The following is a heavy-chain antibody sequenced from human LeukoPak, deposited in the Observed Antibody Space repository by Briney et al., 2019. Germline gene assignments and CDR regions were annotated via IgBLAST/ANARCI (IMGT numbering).Heavy chain of an antibody. CDR1: GFTVSSNY. CDR3: ARSGFGVLYYYGMDV. D-gene: IGHD3-10*01. V-gene: IGHV3-66*01. CDR2: IYGADST. Sequence: GGSLRLSCAASGFTVSSNYMSWVRQAPGKGLEWVSIIYGADSTYYADSVKGRFTISRDNSKNTLYLQMSSLRAEDTAVYYCARSGFGVLYYYGMDVWGQGTTVTVSS. J-gene: IGHJ6*02.